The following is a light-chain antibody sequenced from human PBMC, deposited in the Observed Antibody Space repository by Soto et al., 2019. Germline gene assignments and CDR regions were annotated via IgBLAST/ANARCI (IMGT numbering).Light chain of an antibody. V-gene: IGLV2-14*03. J-gene: IGLJ2*01. CDR3: SSYTSGSTRVV. CDR1: GSDVGGYIY. Sequence: QSALTQPASVSGSPGQSITISCTGTGSDVGGYIYVSWYQQHPGKAPKVMIYDVSKRPSGISNRFSGSKSGNTASLTISGLQIEDEADYYCSSYTSGSTRVVFGGGTKLTVL. CDR2: DVS.